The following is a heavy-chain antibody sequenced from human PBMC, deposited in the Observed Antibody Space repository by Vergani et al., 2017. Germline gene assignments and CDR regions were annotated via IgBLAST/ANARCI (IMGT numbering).Heavy chain of an antibody. Sequence: EVQLVESGGGLVQPGGSLRLSCAASSFSVSSHYMTWVRQAAGKGLEWVSSFHGGGDSHYSDSVKGRFTISREDAKNSLYLQMNSLRAGDTAVYYCVRGREHSSAPGYFDSWGQGTLVTVSS. J-gene: IGHJ4*02. V-gene: IGHV3-13*01. CDR2: FHGGGDS. CDR3: VRGREHSSAPGYFDS. CDR1: SFSVSSHY. D-gene: IGHD1/OR15-1a*01.